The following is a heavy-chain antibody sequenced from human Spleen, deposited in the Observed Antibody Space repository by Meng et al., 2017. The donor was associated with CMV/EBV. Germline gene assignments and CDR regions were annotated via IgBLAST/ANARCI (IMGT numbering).Heavy chain of an antibody. J-gene: IGHJ5*02. D-gene: IGHD2-2*01. CDR2: IYYSGST. Sequence: ESLKISCAASGFTFSAFSMNWIRQPPGKGLEWTGYIYYSGSTTYNPSLKSRVTISVDTSKNQFSRRLSSVTAADTAVYFCARRICSSVTCHQSGGNWFDPWGQGTLVTVSS. CDR1: GFTFSAFS. V-gene: IGHV4-59*01. CDR3: ARRICSSVTCHQSGGNWFDP.